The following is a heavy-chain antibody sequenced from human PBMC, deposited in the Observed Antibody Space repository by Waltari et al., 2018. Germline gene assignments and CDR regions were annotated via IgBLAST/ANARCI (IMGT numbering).Heavy chain of an antibody. Sequence: QVQLVESGGGVVQPGRSLRLSCAASGFTFSSYAMHWVRQAPGKGLEWVAVISYDGSNKYYADPVKGRCTSSRDNSKNTLYLQMNSLRAEDTAVYYCARVGSGYDPDLIDYWGQGTLVTVSS. V-gene: IGHV3-30*01. J-gene: IGHJ4*02. CDR2: ISYDGSNK. D-gene: IGHD5-12*01. CDR1: GFTFSSYA. CDR3: ARVGSGYDPDLIDY.